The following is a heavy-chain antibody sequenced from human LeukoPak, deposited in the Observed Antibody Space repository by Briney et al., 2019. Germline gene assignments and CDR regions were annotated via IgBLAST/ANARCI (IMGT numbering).Heavy chain of an antibody. Sequence: PSETLPLTCAVYGGSFSGYYWSWIRQPPGKGLEWIGEINHSGSTNYNPSLKSRVTISVDTSKNQFSLKLSSVTAADTAVYYCARAKSDIVATIDYWGQGTLVTVSS. V-gene: IGHV4-34*01. CDR2: INHSGST. CDR1: GGSFSGYY. CDR3: ARAKSDIVATIDY. J-gene: IGHJ4*02. D-gene: IGHD5-12*01.